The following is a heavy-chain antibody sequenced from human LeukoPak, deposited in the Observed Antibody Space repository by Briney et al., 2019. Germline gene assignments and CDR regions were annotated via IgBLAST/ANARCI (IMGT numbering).Heavy chain of an antibody. CDR2: INHSGST. V-gene: IGHV4-34*01. CDR3: ARLGDYVWGSYRHPYNWFDP. CDR1: GGSFSGYY. J-gene: IGHJ5*02. Sequence: SGTLSLTCAVYGGSFSGYYWSWIRQPPGKGLEWIGEINHSGSTNYNPSLKSRVTISEDTSKNQFSLKLSSVTAADTAVYYCARLGDYVWGSYRHPYNWFDPWGQGTLVTVSS. D-gene: IGHD3-16*02.